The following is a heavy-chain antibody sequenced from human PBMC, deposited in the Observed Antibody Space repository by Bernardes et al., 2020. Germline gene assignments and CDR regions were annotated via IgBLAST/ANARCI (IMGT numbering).Heavy chain of an antibody. CDR3: AKAADYGDLAHLDY. J-gene: IGHJ4*02. CDR1: GFTFSSYA. CDR2: TSGSGGST. V-gene: IGHV3-23*01. Sequence: GGSLRLSCAASGFTFSSYAMNWVRQAPGKGLEWVSGTSGSGGSTNYADSVKGRFTISRDNSKNMLYLQMNSLRAEDTAVYYCAKAADYGDLAHLDYWGQGTLVTVSS. D-gene: IGHD4-17*01.